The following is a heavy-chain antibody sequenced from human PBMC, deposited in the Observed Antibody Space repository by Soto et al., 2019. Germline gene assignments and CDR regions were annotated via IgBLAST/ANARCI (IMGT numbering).Heavy chain of an antibody. Sequence: SETLSLTCTVSGGSISSGDYYWSWIRQPPGKGLERIGYIYHSGSTYYNPSFKSRVTMSVDTSKNQFSLRLSSVTAADTAVYYCARQRYYETKGYFDYWGQGTLVTVSS. D-gene: IGHD3-22*01. V-gene: IGHV4-30-4*01. J-gene: IGHJ4*02. CDR1: GGSISSGDYY. CDR2: IYHSGST. CDR3: ARQRYYETKGYFDY.